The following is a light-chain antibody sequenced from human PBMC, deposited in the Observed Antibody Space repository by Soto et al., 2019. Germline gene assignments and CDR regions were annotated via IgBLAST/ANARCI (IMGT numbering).Light chain of an antibody. J-gene: IGLJ2*01. CDR1: SSNIGSNF. CDR3: AAWDDSLSGVV. CDR2: RNN. V-gene: IGLV1-47*01. Sequence: QSVLTQPPSASGTPGPRVTISCSGSSSNIGSNFIYWYQQLPGTAPKLLIDRNNQRPSGVPDRFSGSKSGTSASLAISGLRSEDEGDYHCAAWDDSLSGVVFGGGTKVTVL.